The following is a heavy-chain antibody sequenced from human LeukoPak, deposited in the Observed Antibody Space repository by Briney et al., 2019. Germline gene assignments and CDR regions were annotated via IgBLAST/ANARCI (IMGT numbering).Heavy chain of an antibody. CDR2: IRYDGSNK. CDR1: GFTFSSYG. J-gene: IGHJ4*02. Sequence: GGSLRLSCAASGFTFSSYGMHWVRQAPGKRLEWVAFIRYDGSNKYYADSVQGRFTISRDNSKNKLYLQIHSLRPEDTAVYYCETGRLLYFDCWGQGTLVTVSS. V-gene: IGHV3-30*02. D-gene: IGHD1-14*01. CDR3: ETGRLLYFDC.